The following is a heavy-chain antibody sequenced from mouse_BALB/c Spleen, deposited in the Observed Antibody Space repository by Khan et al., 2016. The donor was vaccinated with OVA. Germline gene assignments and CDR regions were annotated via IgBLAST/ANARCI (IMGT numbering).Heavy chain of an antibody. D-gene: IGHD2-13*01. J-gene: IGHJ3*01. V-gene: IGHV5-4*02. Sequence: EVELVESGGGLVKPGGSLKLSCAASGFTFSDYYMYWVRQTPEKRLEWVATISDGTTYIYYPDNVKGRFTIYRDNAKNNLYLQMSSRKSEDTAMYYCTRGYYCDPFAYWGQGTLVTVSA. CDR3: TRGYYCDPFAY. CDR1: GFTFSDYY. CDR2: ISDGTTYI.